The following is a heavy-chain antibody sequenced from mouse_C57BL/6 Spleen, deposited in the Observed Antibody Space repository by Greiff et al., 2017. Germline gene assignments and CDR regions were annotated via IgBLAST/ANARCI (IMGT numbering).Heavy chain of an antibody. D-gene: IGHD1-1*01. CDR2: INPNYGTP. J-gene: IGHJ4*01. Sequence: VQLQQSGPELVKPGASVKISCKASGYSFTDYNMNWVKQSNGKSLEWIGVINPNYGTPSYNQKFTGTATLTVDQSSSTAYMQLNSLTSEDSAVYYCAIDYYGSSYAMDYGGQGTSVTVSS. V-gene: IGHV1-39*01. CDR1: GYSFTDYN. CDR3: AIDYYGSSYAMDY.